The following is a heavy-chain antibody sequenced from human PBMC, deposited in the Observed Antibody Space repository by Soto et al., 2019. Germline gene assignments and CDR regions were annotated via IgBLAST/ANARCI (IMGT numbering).Heavy chain of an antibody. CDR2: IYSGGST. J-gene: IGHJ1*01. CDR1: GFTVSSNY. V-gene: IGHV3-53*01. Sequence: PGGSLRLSCAASGFTVSSNYMSWVRQAPGKGLEWVSVIYSGGSTYYADSVKGRITISRDNSKNTLYLQMNSLRAEDTAVYYCARDRVESGYPEYFQHWGQGTLVTVSS. CDR3: ARDRVESGYPEYFQH. D-gene: IGHD3-22*01.